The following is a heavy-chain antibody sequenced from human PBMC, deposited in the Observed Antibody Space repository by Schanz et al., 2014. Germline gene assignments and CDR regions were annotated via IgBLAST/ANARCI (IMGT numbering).Heavy chain of an antibody. D-gene: IGHD6-13*01. J-gene: IGHJ4*02. CDR1: GFTFFTYN. CDR2: IGSSSTTM. CDR3: ARLDSSSWYPRY. V-gene: IGHV3-48*04. Sequence: EVQLVESGGGLVQPGGSLRLSCAASGFTFFTYNMNWVRQAPGRGLEWISYIGSSSTTMYYADSVKGRFTTSRDNGKRSMYLQMNSLRAEDTAVYYCARLDSSSWYPRYWGQGTLVTVSS.